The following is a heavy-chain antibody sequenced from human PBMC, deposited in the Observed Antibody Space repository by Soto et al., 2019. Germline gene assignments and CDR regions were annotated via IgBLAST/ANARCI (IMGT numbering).Heavy chain of an antibody. V-gene: IGHV4-31*02. CDR3: ATDSRGPPLNRFDP. CDR1: GGSLREFGHF. Sequence: SETLSLTXTVSGGSLREFGHFWTWIRQRPGRGLEWIGYSTYTGVTYYSPSLQSRISISVDTSKNQFSLTLNSVTAADTAVYYCATDSRGPPLNRFDPWGHGTLVTVSS. D-gene: IGHD3-10*01. CDR2: STYTGVT. J-gene: IGHJ5*02.